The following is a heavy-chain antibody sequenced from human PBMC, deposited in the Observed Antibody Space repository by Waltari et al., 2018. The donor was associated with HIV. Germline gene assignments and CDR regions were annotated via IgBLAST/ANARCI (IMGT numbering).Heavy chain of an antibody. D-gene: IGHD6-19*01. CDR2: ISGSGGST. V-gene: IGHV3-23*01. J-gene: IGHJ4*02. CDR1: GFTFSSYA. CDR3: AKSFLSISIAVAGPFDY. Sequence: EVQLLESGGGLVQPGGSLRLSCAASGFTFSSYALSWVRQAPGKGLEWVSAISGSGGSTYYADSVKGRFTISRDNSKNTLYLQMNSLRAEDTAVYYCAKSFLSISIAVAGPFDYWGQGTLVTVSS.